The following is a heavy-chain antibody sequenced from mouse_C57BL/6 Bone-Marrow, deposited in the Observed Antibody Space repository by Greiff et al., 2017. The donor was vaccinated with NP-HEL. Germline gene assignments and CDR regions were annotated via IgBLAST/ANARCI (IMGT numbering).Heavy chain of an antibody. D-gene: IGHD1-1*01. J-gene: IGHJ1*03. CDR2: LYPGDGDT. V-gene: IGHV1-80*01. CDR1: GYAFSSYW. CDR3: ARSYGSSGYFDV. Sequence: QVHVKQSGAELVKPGASVKISCKASGYAFSSYWMNWVKQRPGKGLEWIGQLYPGDGDTNYNGKFKGKATLTADKSSSTAYMQLSSLTSEDAAVYFCARSYGSSGYFDVWGTGTTVTVSS.